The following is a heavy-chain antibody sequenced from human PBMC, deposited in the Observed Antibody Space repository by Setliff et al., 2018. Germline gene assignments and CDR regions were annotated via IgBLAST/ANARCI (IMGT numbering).Heavy chain of an antibody. Sequence: LPETLSLTCAVSGYSISSGYYWGWIRQPPGKGLEWIGSIYHSGSTYYNPSLKSRVTISVDTSKNQFSLKLSSMTAADTAVYYCARGNGDYFDYWGQETLVTVSS. CDR2: IYHSGST. D-gene: IGHD4-17*01. V-gene: IGHV4-38-2*01. J-gene: IGHJ4*02. CDR1: GYSISSGYY. CDR3: ARGNGDYFDY.